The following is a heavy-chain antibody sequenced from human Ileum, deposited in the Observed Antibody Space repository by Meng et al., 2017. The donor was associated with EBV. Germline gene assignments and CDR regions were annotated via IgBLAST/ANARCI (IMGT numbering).Heavy chain of an antibody. CDR2: INPNTGGT. Sequence: QVQLVQSGAEVKKPGASVKFTCKASGYTFTGYYIHWVRQAPGQGLEWMGWINPNTGGTKYAQKFQGWVTLTRDTSISTAYMELSRLRSDDTAVYYCARGRYELIWGLFDPWGQGTLGTVSS. D-gene: IGHD1-1*01. CDR1: GYTFTGYY. J-gene: IGHJ5*02. V-gene: IGHV1-2*04. CDR3: ARGRYELIWGLFDP.